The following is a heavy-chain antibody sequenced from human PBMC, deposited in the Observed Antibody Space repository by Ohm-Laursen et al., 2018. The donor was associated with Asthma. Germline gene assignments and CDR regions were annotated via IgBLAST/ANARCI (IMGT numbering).Heavy chain of an antibody. CDR2: IFPDGHRT. CDR1: GFTFSDYF. D-gene: IGHD1-1*01. CDR3: ARGNLEGLL. V-gene: IGHV3-74*01. J-gene: IGHJ4*02. Sequence: GSLRLSCAAFGFTFSDYFMHWVRQRPGGGLDWVSHIFPDGHRTNYADSVKGRFTISRDDAQNTVYLQMNSLRVDDTAVYYCARGNLEGLLWGQGTLVTVSS.